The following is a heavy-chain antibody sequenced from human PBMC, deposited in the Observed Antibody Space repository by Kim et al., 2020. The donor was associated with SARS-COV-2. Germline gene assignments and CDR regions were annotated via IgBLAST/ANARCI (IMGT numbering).Heavy chain of an antibody. D-gene: IGHD3-3*01. CDR1: GFTFSSHA. J-gene: IGHJ6*02. CDR3: AKDRRLYYDFWSGYDRPRDGMDV. Sequence: GGSLRLSCAASGFTFSSHAVNWVRQAPGKGLEWVSAISSSGGNTYYADSVKGRFTISRDNSKNTLYLQMNSLRAEDTAVYYCAKDRRLYYDFWSGYDRPRDGMDVWGQGTMVTVSS. V-gene: IGHV3-23*01. CDR2: ISSSGGNT.